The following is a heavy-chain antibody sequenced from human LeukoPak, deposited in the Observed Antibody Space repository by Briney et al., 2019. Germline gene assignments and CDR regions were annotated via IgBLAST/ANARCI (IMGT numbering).Heavy chain of an antibody. D-gene: IGHD1-14*01. CDR1: GGTFSSYA. CDR2: IIPIFGTA. Sequence: ASVKVSRKASGGTFSSYAISWVRQAPGQGLEWMGGIIPIFGTANYAQKFQGRVTITADESTSTAYMELSSLGSEDTAVYYCARALKPNYYYYYYGMDVWGQGTTVTVSS. CDR3: ARALKPNYYYYYYGMDV. J-gene: IGHJ6*02. V-gene: IGHV1-69*13.